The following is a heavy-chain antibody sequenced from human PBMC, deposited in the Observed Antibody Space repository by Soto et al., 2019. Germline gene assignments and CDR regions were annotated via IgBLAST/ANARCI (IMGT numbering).Heavy chain of an antibody. V-gene: IGHV5-51*01. CDR2: IYPGDSDT. CDR3: ARGSDIVVVNNWFDP. Sequence: GESLKISCKGSGYSFTSYWIGWVRQMPGKGLEWMGIIYPGDSDTRYSPSFQGQVTISADKSISTAYLQWSSLKASDTAMYYCARGSDIVVVNNWFDPWGQGTLVTVSS. J-gene: IGHJ5*02. D-gene: IGHD2-2*01. CDR1: GYSFTSYW.